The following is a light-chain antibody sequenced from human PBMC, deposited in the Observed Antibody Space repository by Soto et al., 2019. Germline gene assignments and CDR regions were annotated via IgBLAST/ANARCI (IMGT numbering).Light chain of an antibody. J-gene: IGKJ2*01. Sequence: EIVLTQSPGTLSLSPGERATLSCRASQSVSSSYLAWYQHKPGQAPRLLFYEASSRATGIPDRFSGSGSGTDFTLTISRLEPEDFAVYYCHQFGSSLPYTFGQGTKVEIK. CDR3: HQFGSSLPYT. CDR1: QSVSSSY. CDR2: EAS. V-gene: IGKV3-20*01.